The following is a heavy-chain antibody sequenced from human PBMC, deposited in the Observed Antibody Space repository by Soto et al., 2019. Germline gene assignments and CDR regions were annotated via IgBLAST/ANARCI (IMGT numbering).Heavy chain of an antibody. V-gene: IGHV3-66*01. CDR2: IYSGGST. CDR1: GFTVSSNY. J-gene: IGHJ4*02. D-gene: IGHD4-17*01. CDR3: ARSSPDPDYGDFN. Sequence: GGSLTLSCAASGFTVSSNYMSWVRQAPGKGLEWVSVIYSGGSTYYADSVKGRFTISRDNSKNTLYLQMNSLRAEGTAVYYCARSSPDPDYGDFNWGQGTLVTVSS.